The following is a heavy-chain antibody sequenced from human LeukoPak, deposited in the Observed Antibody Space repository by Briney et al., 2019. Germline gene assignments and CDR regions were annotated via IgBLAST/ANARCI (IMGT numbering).Heavy chain of an antibody. CDR3: ARDQPEYSYGYRATRAHFDY. CDR2: ISSSGSTI. D-gene: IGHD5-18*01. Sequence: PGGSLRLSCAASGFTFSDYYMSWIRQAPGKGLEWVSYISSSGSTIYYADSVKGRFTISRNNAKNSLYLQMNSLRAEDTAVYYCARDQPEYSYGYRATRAHFDYWGQGTLVTVSS. V-gene: IGHV3-11*04. CDR1: GFTFSDYY. J-gene: IGHJ4*02.